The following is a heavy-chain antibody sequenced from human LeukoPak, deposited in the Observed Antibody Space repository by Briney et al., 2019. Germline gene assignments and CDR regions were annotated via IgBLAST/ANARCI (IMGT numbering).Heavy chain of an antibody. D-gene: IGHD5-12*01. V-gene: IGHV4-61*08. CDR3: ASQGYSGSFYYYYGMDV. CDR2: IYYSGST. CDR1: SCSISSGDYY. J-gene: IGHJ6*02. Sequence: SETLSLTCTVSSCSISSGDYYWSWIRQPPGKGLEWIGYIYYSGSTNYNPSLKSRVTISVDTSKNQFSLKLSSVTAADTAVYYCASQGYSGSFYYYYGMDVWGQGTTVTVSS.